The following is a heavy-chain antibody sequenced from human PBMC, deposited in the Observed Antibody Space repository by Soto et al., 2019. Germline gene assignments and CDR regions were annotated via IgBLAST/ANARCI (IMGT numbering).Heavy chain of an antibody. D-gene: IGHD3-22*01. J-gene: IGHJ6*02. V-gene: IGHV1-18*01. Sequence: SVKVSCKASGYTFTSYGISWVRQAPVQGLEWMGWISAYNGNTNYAQKLQGRVTMTTDTSTSTAYMELRSLRSDDTAVYYCARGLTYYYDSSGYYYDYYYYGMDVWGQGTTVTVSS. CDR1: GYTFTSYG. CDR3: ARGLTYYYDSSGYYYDYYYYGMDV. CDR2: ISAYNGNT.